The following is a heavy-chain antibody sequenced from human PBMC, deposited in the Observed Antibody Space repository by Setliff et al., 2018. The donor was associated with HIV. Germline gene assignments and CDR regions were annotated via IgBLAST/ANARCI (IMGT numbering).Heavy chain of an antibody. V-gene: IGHV1-2*06. CDR1: GYTFTGHY. D-gene: IGHD3-22*01. CDR3: ARDSDYYDSSGRHIRLFDY. J-gene: IGHJ4*02. CDR2: INGNSGGT. Sequence: ASVKVSCKASGYTFTGHYMHWVRQAPGQGLEWMGRINGNSGGTKYAEKFQGRVTMTRDPSISTAFMELYRLTSDDTAVYYCARDSDYYDSSGRHIRLFDYWGQGTLVTVSS.